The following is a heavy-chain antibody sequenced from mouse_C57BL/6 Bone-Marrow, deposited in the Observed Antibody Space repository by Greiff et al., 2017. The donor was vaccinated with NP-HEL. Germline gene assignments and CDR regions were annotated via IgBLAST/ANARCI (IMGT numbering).Heavy chain of an antibody. CDR3: ARDQDWVAY. Sequence: EVKLMESGGGLVKPGGSLKLSCAASGFTFSSYAMSWVRQTPEKRLEWVATISDGGSYTYYPDNVKGRFTISRDNAKNNLYLQMSHLKSEDTAMYYCARDQDWVAYWGQGTLVTVSA. V-gene: IGHV5-4*01. D-gene: IGHD3-2*02. CDR1: GFTFSSYA. J-gene: IGHJ3*01. CDR2: ISDGGSYT.